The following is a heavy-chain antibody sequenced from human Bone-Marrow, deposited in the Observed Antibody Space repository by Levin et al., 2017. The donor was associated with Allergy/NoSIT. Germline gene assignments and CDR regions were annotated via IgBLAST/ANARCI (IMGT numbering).Heavy chain of an antibody. CDR2: ITGSGGTT. CDR1: DFTFSIYA. D-gene: IGHD3-3*01. J-gene: IGHJ4*02. CDR3: AKGPFSFFDY. Sequence: ETLSLTCAASDFTFSIYAMSWVRQAPGKGLEWVSTITGSGGTTHYADSVQGRFTMSRDNSKNTLYLQMNSLRVEDTAIYYCAKGPFSFFDYWGQGTLVTVSS. V-gene: IGHV3-23*01.